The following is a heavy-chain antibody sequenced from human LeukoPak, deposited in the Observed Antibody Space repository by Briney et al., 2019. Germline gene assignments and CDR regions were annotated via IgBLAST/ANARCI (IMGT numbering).Heavy chain of an antibody. CDR2: MNPNSGNT. CDR3: ARVSPGPPIRYFDWLLDRAIYYYYYMDV. Sequence: ASVKVSCKASGYTFTSYDINWARQAIGQGLEWMGWMNPNSGNTGYAQKFQGRVTITRNTSISTAYMELRSLRSDDTAVYYCARVSPGPPIRYFDWLLDRAIYYYYYMDVWGKGTTVTISS. CDR1: GYTFTSYD. J-gene: IGHJ6*03. V-gene: IGHV1-8*03. D-gene: IGHD3-9*01.